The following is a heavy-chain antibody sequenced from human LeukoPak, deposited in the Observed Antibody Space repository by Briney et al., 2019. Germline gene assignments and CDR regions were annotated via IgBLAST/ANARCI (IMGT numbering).Heavy chain of an antibody. CDR1: GFTFCRYG. D-gene: IGHD3-22*01. Sequence: PGGCLRLSCAASGFTFCRYGMPWVRQAPGKGRVGVAVISYDGSNKYYGDSVKGRFTISRDNSNNTLFLQMNNLRAEDTAVYHCAKDGYYDSTGYHSDFDYWGQGTLVTVSS. CDR2: ISYDGSNK. V-gene: IGHV3-30*18. CDR3: AKDGYYDSTGYHSDFDY. J-gene: IGHJ4*02.